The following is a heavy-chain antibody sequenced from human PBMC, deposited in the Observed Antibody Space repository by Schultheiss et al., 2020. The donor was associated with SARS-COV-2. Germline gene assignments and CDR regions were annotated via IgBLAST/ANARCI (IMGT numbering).Heavy chain of an antibody. CDR3: ARAIVGAGVDAFDI. Sequence: SGPTLVKPTETLTLTCTVSGFSLSTSGMCVSWIRQPPGKALEWLARIDWDDDKYYSTSLKTRLTISKDTSKNQVVLTMTNMDPVDTATYYCARAIVGAGVDAFDIWGQGTMVTVSS. J-gene: IGHJ3*02. D-gene: IGHD1-26*01. CDR1: GFSLSTSGMC. CDR2: IDWDDDK. V-gene: IGHV2-70*11.